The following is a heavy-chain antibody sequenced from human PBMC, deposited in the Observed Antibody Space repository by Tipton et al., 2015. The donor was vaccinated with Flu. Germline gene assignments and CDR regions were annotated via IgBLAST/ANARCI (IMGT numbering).Heavy chain of an antibody. CDR3: ARVDLGVGIRHAFDI. D-gene: IGHD3-10*01. J-gene: IGHJ3*02. Sequence: TLSLTCTVSGGSVSSGSYYWSWIRQPAGKGLEWIGRIYTNGNTDYNPSLRNRVSISLDTSKNQVPLRLSSVTTADTAVYYCARVDLGVGIRHAFDIWDQG. CDR2: IYTNGNT. CDR1: GGSVSSGSYY. V-gene: IGHV4-61*02.